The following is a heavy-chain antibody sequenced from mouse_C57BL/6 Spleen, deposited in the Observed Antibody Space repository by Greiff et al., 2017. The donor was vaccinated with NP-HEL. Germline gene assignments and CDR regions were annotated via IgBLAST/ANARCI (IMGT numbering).Heavy chain of an antibody. D-gene: IGHD1-1*02. Sequence: EVQLQQSGPELVKPGASVKMSCKVSGYTFIDYNMHWVKQSHGKSLEWIGYINPNNGGTSYNQKFKGKATLTVNKSSSTAYMELRSLTSVDSAVYYCASLSPWFAYWGQGTLVTVSA. CDR2: INPNNGGT. CDR1: GYTFIDYN. V-gene: IGHV1-22*01. J-gene: IGHJ3*01. CDR3: ASLSPWFAY.